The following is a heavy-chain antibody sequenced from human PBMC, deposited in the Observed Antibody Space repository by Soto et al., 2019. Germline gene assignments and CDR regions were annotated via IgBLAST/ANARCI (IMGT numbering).Heavy chain of an antibody. Sequence: QVQLVQSGAEVKKPGASVKVSCKASGYTFTSYDISWVRQAPGQGLEWMGWMSTSNGNTNYAQNLQGRVTMTTDTSTSTANLELRSLRPDDTAVYFCARDRNWVDPWGQGTLVTVS. J-gene: IGHJ5*02. CDR3: ARDRNWVDP. V-gene: IGHV1-18*01. CDR1: GYTFTSYD. CDR2: MSTSNGNT.